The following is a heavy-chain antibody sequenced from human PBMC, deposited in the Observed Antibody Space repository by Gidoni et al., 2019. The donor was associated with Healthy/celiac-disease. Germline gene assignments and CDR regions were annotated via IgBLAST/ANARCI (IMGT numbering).Heavy chain of an antibody. CDR1: GFTFDDYA. V-gene: IGHV3-9*01. CDR2: ISWNSGSI. Sequence: EVQLVESGGGLVQPGRSLRLSCAASGFTFDDYAMPWVRQAPGKGLGWVSGISWNSGSIGYADSVKGRFTISRDNAKNSLYLQMNSLRAEDTALYYCAKDLNYDFWSGYYPNWGQGTLVTVSS. D-gene: IGHD3-3*01. J-gene: IGHJ4*02. CDR3: AKDLNYDFWSGYYPN.